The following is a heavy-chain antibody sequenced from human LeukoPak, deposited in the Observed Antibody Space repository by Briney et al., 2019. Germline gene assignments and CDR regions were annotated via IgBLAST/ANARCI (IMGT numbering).Heavy chain of an antibody. CDR3: ARESYYDFWSGPPTGWYFDL. CDR1: GGSISSYY. J-gene: IGHJ2*01. V-gene: IGHV4-59*01. Sequence: SETLSLTCTVSGGSISSYYWSWIRQPPGKGLEWIGYIYYSGSTNYNPSLKSRVTISVDTSKNQFSLKLSSVTAADTAVYYCARESYYDFWSGPPTGWYFDLWGRGTLVTVSS. CDR2: IYYSGST. D-gene: IGHD3-3*01.